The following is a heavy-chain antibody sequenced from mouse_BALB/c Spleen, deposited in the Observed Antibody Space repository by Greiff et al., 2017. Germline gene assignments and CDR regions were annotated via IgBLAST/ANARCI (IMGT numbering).Heavy chain of an antibody. J-gene: IGHJ2*01. Sequence: EVQLVESGPSLVKPSQTLSLTCSVTGDSITSGYWNWIRKFPGNKLEYMGYISYSGSTFYNPSLKSRISITRDTSKNQYYLQLNSVTTEDTATYYCARKDYGSSYDYFDYWGQGTTLTVSS. CDR2: ISYSGST. V-gene: IGHV3-8*02. D-gene: IGHD1-1*01. CDR1: GDSITSGY. CDR3: ARKDYGSSYDYFDY.